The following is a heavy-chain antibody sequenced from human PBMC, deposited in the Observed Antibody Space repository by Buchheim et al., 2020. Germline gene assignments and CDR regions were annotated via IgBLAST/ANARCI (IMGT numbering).Heavy chain of an antibody. D-gene: IGHD6-6*01. J-gene: IGHJ6*02. CDR1: GFTFSSYG. CDR2: IWYDGSNK. Sequence: QVQLVESGGGVVQPGRSLRLSCAASGFTFSSYGMHWVRQAPGKGLEWVAVIWYDGSNKYYADSVKGRFTISRDNSKNTPYLQMNSLRAEDTAVYYCARDRPQSGYYYYYYGMDVWGQGTT. CDR3: ARDRPQSGYYYYYYGMDV. V-gene: IGHV3-33*01.